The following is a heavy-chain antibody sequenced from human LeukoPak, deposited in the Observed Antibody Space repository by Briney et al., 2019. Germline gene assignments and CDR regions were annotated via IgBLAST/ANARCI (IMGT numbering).Heavy chain of an antibody. V-gene: IGHV1-2*02. Sequence: GASVKVSCKASGYTFTSYDINWVRQATGQGLEWMGWINPNSGGTNYAQKFQGRVTMTRDTSISTAYMELSRLRSDGTAVYYCARASIAARRGGSYWFDPWGQGTLVTVSS. CDR1: GYTFTSYD. J-gene: IGHJ5*02. D-gene: IGHD6-6*01. CDR2: INPNSGGT. CDR3: ARASIAARRGGSYWFDP.